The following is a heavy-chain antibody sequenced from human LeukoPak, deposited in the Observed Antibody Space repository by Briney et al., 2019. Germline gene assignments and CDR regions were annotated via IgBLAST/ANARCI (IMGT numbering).Heavy chain of an antibody. Sequence: SQTLSLTCTVSGGSISSDDYYWSWIRQPPGEGLEWIGYIYNSGSTYYNPSLKSRVTISVDRSKNQFSLKLSSVTAADTAVYYCARGIKFRSMGHYFDYWGQGTLVTVSS. V-gene: IGHV4-30-4*01. CDR3: ARGIKFRSMGHYFDY. CDR1: GGSISSDDYY. D-gene: IGHD3-10*01. J-gene: IGHJ4*02. CDR2: IYNSGST.